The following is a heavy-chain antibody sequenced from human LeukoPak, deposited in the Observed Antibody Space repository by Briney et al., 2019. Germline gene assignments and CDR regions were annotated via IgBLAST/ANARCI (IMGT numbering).Heavy chain of an antibody. CDR1: GFTFSTYP. CDR2: ISGDGETT. CDR3: ASSRVYGYHDY. Sequence: GGALRLSCTASGFTFSTYPMYGVRQAPGKGLEWVSAISGDGETTYYAESMKGRFTVSRDNSKDTLYLQMNSLRADDTAVYYCASSRVYGYHDYWGQGTLVTVSS. V-gene: IGHV3-23*01. D-gene: IGHD5-18*01. J-gene: IGHJ4*02.